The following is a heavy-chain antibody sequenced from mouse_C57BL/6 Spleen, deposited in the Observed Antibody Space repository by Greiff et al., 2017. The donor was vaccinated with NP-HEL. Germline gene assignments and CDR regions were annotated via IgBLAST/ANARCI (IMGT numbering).Heavy chain of an antibody. CDR1: GFSLTSYA. CDR3: ARRGVYDPYYYAMDY. J-gene: IGHJ4*01. V-gene: IGHV2-9-1*01. D-gene: IGHD2-3*01. Sequence: QVQLQQSGPGLVAPSQSLSITCTVSGFSLTSYAISWVRQPPGKGLEWLGVIWTGGGTNYNSALKSRLSISKDNSKSQVFLKMNSLQTDDTARYYCARRGVYDPYYYAMDYWGQGTSVTVSS. CDR2: IWTGGGT.